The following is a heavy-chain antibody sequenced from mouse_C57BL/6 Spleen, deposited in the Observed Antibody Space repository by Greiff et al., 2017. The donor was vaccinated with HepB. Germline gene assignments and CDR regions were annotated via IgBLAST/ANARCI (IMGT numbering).Heavy chain of an antibody. J-gene: IGHJ1*03. V-gene: IGHV1-9*01. Sequence: QVQLKESGAELMKPGASVKLSCKATGYTFTGYWIEWVKQRPGHGLEWIGEILPGSGSTNYNEKFKGKATFTADTSSNTAYMQLSSLTTEDSALYYWARAGGLRGYFDVWGTGTTVTVSS. CDR1: GYTFTGYW. CDR2: ILPGSGST. CDR3: ARAGGLRGYFDV. D-gene: IGHD2-4*01.